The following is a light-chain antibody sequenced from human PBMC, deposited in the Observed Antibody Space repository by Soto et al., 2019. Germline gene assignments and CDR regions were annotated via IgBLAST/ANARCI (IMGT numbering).Light chain of an antibody. V-gene: IGKV3-15*01. Sequence: EILMTQSPATLSVSPGERTTLSCRASQSVSSNLAWYQQKPGQAPRLLIHGTSTRATGIAARFSGSGSGTEFTLTISSLQSEDFAVYYCQQYDSWPSFGLGTKLEIK. J-gene: IGKJ2*01. CDR2: GTS. CDR1: QSVSSN. CDR3: QQYDSWPS.